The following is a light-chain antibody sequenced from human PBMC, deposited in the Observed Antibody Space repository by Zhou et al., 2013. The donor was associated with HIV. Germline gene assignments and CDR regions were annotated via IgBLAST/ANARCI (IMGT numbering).Light chain of an antibody. Sequence: AIQLTQSPSSLSASVGDRVTITCRASQGLSDALAWYHQRPGEPPRLLMYDGYTLESGVPSRFSGSGYGTFFTLTISSLQPEDFGTYFCQHYSTSSRSFGQGTKVE. J-gene: IGKJ1*01. CDR3: QHYSTSSRS. V-gene: IGKV1-13*02. CDR2: DGY. CDR1: QGLSDA.